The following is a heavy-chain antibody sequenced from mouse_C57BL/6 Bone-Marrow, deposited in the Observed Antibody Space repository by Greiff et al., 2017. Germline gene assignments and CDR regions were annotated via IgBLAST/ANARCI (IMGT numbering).Heavy chain of an antibody. CDR2: ISSGGSYT. V-gene: IGHV5-6*02. CDR3: ARHRTVVAPYFDY. Sequence: EVKLVESGGDLVKPGGSLKLSCAASGFTFSSYGMSWVRQTPDKRLEWVATISSGGSYTYYPDRVKGRFTISRDNAKNTLYLQMSSLKSEDTAMYYCARHRTVVAPYFDYWGQGTTLTVSS. CDR1: GFTFSSYG. D-gene: IGHD1-1*01. J-gene: IGHJ2*01.